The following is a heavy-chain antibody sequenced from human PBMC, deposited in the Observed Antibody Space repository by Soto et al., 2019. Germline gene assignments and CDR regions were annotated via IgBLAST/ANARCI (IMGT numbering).Heavy chain of an antibody. J-gene: IGHJ4*02. CDR3: ARDNDVWTGYFFDN. Sequence: SVKVSCKASGCTFSNYAITWVRQAPGQGLEWLGRIIPIFGSANYAQKFQGRVTITADESTTTAYMELSSLRSDDTAVYYCARDNDVWTGYFFDNWGQGTLVTVSS. CDR1: GCTFSNYA. CDR2: IIPIFGSA. D-gene: IGHD3-3*01. V-gene: IGHV1-69*13.